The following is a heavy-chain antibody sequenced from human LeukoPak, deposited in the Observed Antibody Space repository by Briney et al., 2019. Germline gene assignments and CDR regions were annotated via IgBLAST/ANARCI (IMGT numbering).Heavy chain of an antibody. D-gene: IGHD1-1*01. CDR3: ARATRKHLFDY. CDR2: IYYSGST. J-gene: IGHJ4*02. Sequence: SETLSLTCTVSGGSISSYYWSWIRQPPGKGLEWIGYIYYSGSTNYNPSLKSRVTISVDTSKNQFSLKLSSVTAADTAVYYCARATRKHLFDYWGQGTLVTVSS. CDR1: GGSISSYY. V-gene: IGHV4-59*01.